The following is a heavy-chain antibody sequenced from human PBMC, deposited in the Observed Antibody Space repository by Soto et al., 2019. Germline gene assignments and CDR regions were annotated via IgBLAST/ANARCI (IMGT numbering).Heavy chain of an antibody. CDR1: GFTFSNYG. Sequence: GGSLRLSCEASGFTFSNYGINWVRQAPGKGLEWVAHISSGRSTNYYADSVKGRFTISRDNAKNTLYLQMNSLRAEDTAVYYCARGTVAPLITYYYYYYGMDVWGQGTTVTVSS. CDR3: ARGTVAPLITYYYYYYGMDV. D-gene: IGHD6-19*01. V-gene: IGHV3-48*01. CDR2: ISSGRSTN. J-gene: IGHJ6*02.